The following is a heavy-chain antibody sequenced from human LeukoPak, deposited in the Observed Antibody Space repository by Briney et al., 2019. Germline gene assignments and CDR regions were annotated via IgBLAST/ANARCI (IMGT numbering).Heavy chain of an antibody. CDR1: GYSFTSYS. J-gene: IGHJ4*02. D-gene: IGHD3-22*01. CDR3: ARIPVDYYDSSGYSIYFDY. CDR2: IYPGDYDT. Sequence: GESLQISCKGSGYSFTSYSIAWVRQMPGKGLEWMGIIYPGDYDTRYSPSFQGQVTISADKSISTAYLQWSSLKASDTAMYYCARIPVDYYDSSGYSIYFDYWGQGTLVTVSS. V-gene: IGHV5-51*01.